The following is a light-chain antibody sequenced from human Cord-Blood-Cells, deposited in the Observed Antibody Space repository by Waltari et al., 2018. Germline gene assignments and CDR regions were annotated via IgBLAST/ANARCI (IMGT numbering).Light chain of an antibody. CDR2: DVS. J-gene: IGLJ1*01. V-gene: IGLV2-14*01. CDR3: SSYTSSSTLV. CDR1: SSDVGAYNY. Sequence: QSALTQPASVSGSPGQSITISCTGTSSDVGAYNYVSCYQQHPGKAPKLMIYDVSNRPSGVSNRFSGSKSGNTASLTISGLQAEDEADYYCSSYTSSSTLVFGSGTKVTVL.